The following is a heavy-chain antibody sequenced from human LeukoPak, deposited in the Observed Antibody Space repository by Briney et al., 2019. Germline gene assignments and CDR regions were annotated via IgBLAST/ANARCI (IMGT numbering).Heavy chain of an antibody. D-gene: IGHD3-9*01. J-gene: IGHJ5*02. V-gene: IGHV4-39*07. CDR1: GGSISSSSYY. Sequence: SETLSLTCTVSGGSISSSSYYWGWIRQPPGKGLEWIGSIYYSGSTYYNPSLKSRVTISVDTSKNQFSLKLSSVTAADTAVYYCARDLSYYDILTGYYTGNWFDPWGQGTLVTVSS. CDR3: ARDLSYYDILTGYYTGNWFDP. CDR2: IYYSGST.